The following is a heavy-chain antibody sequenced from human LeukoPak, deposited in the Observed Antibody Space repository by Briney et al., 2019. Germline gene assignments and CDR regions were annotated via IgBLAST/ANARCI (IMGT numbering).Heavy chain of an antibody. CDR1: GYTFTSYG. D-gene: IGHD2-15*01. J-gene: IGHJ6*02. CDR3: ARDTLIQGFYAMDV. V-gene: IGHV1-18*01. CDR2: ISAYNGNT. Sequence: ASVKVSCEASGYTFTSYGISWVRQAPGQGLEWMGWISAYNGNTNYAQKLQGRVTMTTDTSTSTAYMELRSLRSDDTAVYYCARDTLIQGFYAMDVWGPGTTVTVSS.